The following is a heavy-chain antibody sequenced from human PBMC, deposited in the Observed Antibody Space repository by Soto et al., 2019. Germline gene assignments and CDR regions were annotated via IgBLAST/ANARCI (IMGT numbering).Heavy chain of an antibody. CDR3: ARDLRYCTNGVCHYYFDY. V-gene: IGHV4-59*12. D-gene: IGHD2-8*01. CDR1: GGSISSYY. Sequence: SETLSLTCTVSGGSISSYYWSWFRQPPGRGLEWIGYIYYSGSTSYNPSLKSRVTTSVDRSKNQFSLKLSSVTAADTAVYYCARDLRYCTNGVCHYYFDYWGQGTLVTVSS. J-gene: IGHJ4*02. CDR2: IYYSGST.